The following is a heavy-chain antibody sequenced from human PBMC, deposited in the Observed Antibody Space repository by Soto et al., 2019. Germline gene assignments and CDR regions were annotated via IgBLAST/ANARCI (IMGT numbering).Heavy chain of an antibody. J-gene: IGHJ4*02. CDR3: ARVNYGDYGGVYDY. V-gene: IGHV3-74*01. CDR1: GFTVSSYL. Sequence: GGSLRLSCAASGFTVSSYLMHWVRQAPGKELVWVSRINSDGSSTSFADSVKGRFTISRDNAKNTLYLQMNSLRAEDTAVYYCARVNYGDYGGVYDYWGQGTLVTVSS. D-gene: IGHD4-17*01. CDR2: INSDGSST.